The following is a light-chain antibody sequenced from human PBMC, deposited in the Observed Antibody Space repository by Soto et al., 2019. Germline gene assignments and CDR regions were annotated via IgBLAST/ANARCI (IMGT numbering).Light chain of an antibody. CDR1: SSDIGRYNY. V-gene: IGLV2-14*01. CDR3: CSYTRASTLL. Sequence: QSALTQPASVSGSPGQSITISCTGTSSDIGRYNYVSWYQQHPGGAPRLMIYEVNNRPTGVSDRFSGSKSGNTASLTISGLQAADEADYYCCSYTRASTLLFGGGTKVTVL. CDR2: EVN. J-gene: IGLJ2*01.